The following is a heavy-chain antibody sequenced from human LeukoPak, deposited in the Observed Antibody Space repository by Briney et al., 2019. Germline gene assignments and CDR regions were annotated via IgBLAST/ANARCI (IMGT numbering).Heavy chain of an antibody. V-gene: IGHV3-49*03. CDR3: TREIRYFDWFQADY. CDR2: IRSKAYGGTA. CDR1: GFTFGDHS. J-gene: IGHJ4*02. Sequence: GGSLRLSCTASGFTFGDHSVSWFRQAPGKGLEWVGLIRSKAYGGTAEYAASVKGRFTISRDDSKSVAYLQMDSLKTEDTAVYYCTREIRYFDWFQADYWGQGTLVTVSS. D-gene: IGHD3-9*01.